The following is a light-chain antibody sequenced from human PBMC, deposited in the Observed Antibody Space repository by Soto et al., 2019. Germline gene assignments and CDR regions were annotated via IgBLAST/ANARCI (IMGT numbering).Light chain of an antibody. CDR3: CSFARSTTFYV. CDR1: NSDIGSSNL. CDR2: EGS. J-gene: IGLJ1*01. Sequence: HSVLPQAASESGIPGPPSTLSCTGTNSDIGSSNLVSWYQQHPGKAPKLIIYEGSRRPSGVSGRFSGSKSGNTASLTISGLQADDEADYYCCSFARSTTFYVFGTGTKVTVL. V-gene: IGLV2-23*01.